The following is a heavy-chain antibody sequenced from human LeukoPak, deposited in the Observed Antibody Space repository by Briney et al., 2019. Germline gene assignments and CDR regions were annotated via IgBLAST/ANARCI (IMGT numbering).Heavy chain of an antibody. V-gene: IGHV4-39*01. Sequence: PSETLSLTXTVSGGSISSSSYYWGWIRQPPGKGLEWIGSIYYSGSTYYNPSLKSRVTISVDTSKNQFSLKLSSVTAADTAVYYCARLDWNYPDYWGQGTLVTVSS. CDR3: ARLDWNYPDY. J-gene: IGHJ4*02. D-gene: IGHD1-7*01. CDR2: IYYSGST. CDR1: GGSISSSSYY.